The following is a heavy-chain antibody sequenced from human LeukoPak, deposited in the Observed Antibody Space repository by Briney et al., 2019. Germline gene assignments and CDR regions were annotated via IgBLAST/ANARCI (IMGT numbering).Heavy chain of an antibody. CDR1: GGSISSSNW. CDR3: ARGQLQNYYDTSGDPDY. J-gene: IGHJ4*02. Sequence: SGTLSLTCAVSGGSISSSNWWSWVRQPPGKGLEWIGEIYHSGSTYYNPSLKSRVIISVDTSKNQFSLKLSSVTAADTAVYYCARGQLQNYYDTSGDPDYWGQGTLVTVSS. D-gene: IGHD3-22*01. CDR2: IYHSGST. V-gene: IGHV4-4*02.